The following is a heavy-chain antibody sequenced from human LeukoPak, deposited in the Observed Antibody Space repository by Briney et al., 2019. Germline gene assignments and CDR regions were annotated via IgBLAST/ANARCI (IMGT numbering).Heavy chain of an antibody. Sequence: GGSLRLSCAASGFTFSSYAMSWVRQAPGEGLEWVSAISGSGGSTYYADSVKGRFTISRDNSKNTLYLQMNSLRAEDTAVYYCAKVKGKSSSWYYFDYWGQGTLVTVSS. CDR2: ISGSGGST. J-gene: IGHJ4*02. CDR3: AKVKGKSSSWYYFDY. V-gene: IGHV3-23*01. D-gene: IGHD6-13*01. CDR1: GFTFSSYA.